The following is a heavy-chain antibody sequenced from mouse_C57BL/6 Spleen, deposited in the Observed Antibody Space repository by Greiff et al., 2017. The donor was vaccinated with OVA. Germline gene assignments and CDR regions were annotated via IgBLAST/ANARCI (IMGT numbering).Heavy chain of an antibody. D-gene: IGHD4-1*01. CDR1: GYTFTSYW. CDR2: IDPSDSET. J-gene: IGHJ4*01. V-gene: IGHV1-52*01. CDR3: ARRALGLGDYAMDY. Sequence: QVQLQQPGAELVRPGSSVKLSCKASGYTFTSYWMHWVKQRPIQGLEWIGNIDPSDSETHYNQKFKDKATLTVDKSSSTAYMQLSSRTSEDSAVYYCARRALGLGDYAMDYWGQGTSVTVSS.